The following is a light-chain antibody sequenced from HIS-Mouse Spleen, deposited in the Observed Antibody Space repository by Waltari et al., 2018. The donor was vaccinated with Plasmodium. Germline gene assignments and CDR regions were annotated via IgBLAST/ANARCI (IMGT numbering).Light chain of an antibody. CDR1: PLPKKY. Sequence: SSQLTPPPSVSVSPGQTARLTCSGAPLPKKYASWYPPKSGQAPVLVIYEDSKRPSGIPERFSGSSSGTMATLTISGAQVEDEADYYCYSTDSSGNHRVFGGGTKLTVL. CDR3: YSTDSSGNHRV. J-gene: IGLJ3*02. CDR2: EDS. V-gene: IGLV3-10*01.